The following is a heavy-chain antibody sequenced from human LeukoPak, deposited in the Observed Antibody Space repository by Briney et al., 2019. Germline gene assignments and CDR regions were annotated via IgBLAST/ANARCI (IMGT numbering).Heavy chain of an antibody. CDR1: GFTFSSYW. Sequence: GGSLRLSCAASGFTFSSYWMSWVRQAPGKGLEWVANIKQDGSEKYYVDSVKGRFTISRDNAKNSLYLQMNSLRAEDTAVYYCAKGTGTERGYFDYWGQGTLVTVSS. CDR3: AKGTGTERGYFDY. V-gene: IGHV3-7*01. D-gene: IGHD1-1*01. J-gene: IGHJ4*02. CDR2: IKQDGSEK.